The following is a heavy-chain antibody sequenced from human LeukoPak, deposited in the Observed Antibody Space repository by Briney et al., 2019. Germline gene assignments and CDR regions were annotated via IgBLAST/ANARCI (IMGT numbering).Heavy chain of an antibody. D-gene: IGHD5-18*01. J-gene: IGHJ6*03. V-gene: IGHV3-30*02. CDR2: IRSDGSNK. Sequence: GGSLRLSCAGSGFTFSSYGMHWVRQAPGKGLEWMAFIRSDGSNKYYADSVKGRFTISRDNSKNTLYLQMNSLRADDTAVYYCARNGYSYGYGYYYYMDVWGKGTTVTVSS. CDR1: GFTFSSYG. CDR3: ARNGYSYGYGYYYYMDV.